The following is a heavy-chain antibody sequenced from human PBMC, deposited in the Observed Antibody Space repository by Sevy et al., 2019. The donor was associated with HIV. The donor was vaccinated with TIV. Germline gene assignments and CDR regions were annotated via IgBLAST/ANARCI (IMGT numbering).Heavy chain of an antibody. V-gene: IGHV3-21*06. D-gene: IGHD6-19*01. Sequence: GGSLRLSCTTSSFTFTTFAMNWVRQSPGKGLEWVSYISGSSNYIYYADSVKGRFTIPRDNAKNSLYLQMTSLRGEDTAVYYCARSGLAWDAFDIWGRGTMVTVSS. CDR1: SFTFTTFA. CDR2: ISGSSNYI. J-gene: IGHJ3*02. CDR3: ARSGLAWDAFDI.